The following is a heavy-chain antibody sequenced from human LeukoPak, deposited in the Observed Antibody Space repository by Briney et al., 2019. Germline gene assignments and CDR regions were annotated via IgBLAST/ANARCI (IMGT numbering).Heavy chain of an antibody. J-gene: IGHJ4*02. D-gene: IGHD3-22*01. CDR1: GFTFSSYA. CDR2: ISGSGGST. CDR3: AKDPNEYYDSSGYYLY. Sequence: SGGSLRLSCAASGFTFSSYAMSWVRQAPGKGLEWVSAISGSGGSTYYADSVKGRFTISRDNSKNTLYLQMNSLRAEDTAVYYCAKDPNEYYDSSGYYLYWGQGTLVTVSS. V-gene: IGHV3-23*01.